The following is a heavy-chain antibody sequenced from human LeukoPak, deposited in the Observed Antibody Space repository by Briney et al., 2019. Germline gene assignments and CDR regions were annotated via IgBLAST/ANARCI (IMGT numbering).Heavy chain of an antibody. CDR3: ARQERITISGVDPGYMDV. J-gene: IGHJ6*03. Sequence: ASVKVSCKASGYTFTSYFMHWVRQAPGQGLEWMGVINPSGGSTNYAQKFQGRVTMTRDASTSTVYMELRSLRSDDTAVYYCARQERITISGVDPGYMDVWGKGTTVTVSS. CDR1: GYTFTSYF. D-gene: IGHD3-3*01. CDR2: INPSGGST. V-gene: IGHV1-46*01.